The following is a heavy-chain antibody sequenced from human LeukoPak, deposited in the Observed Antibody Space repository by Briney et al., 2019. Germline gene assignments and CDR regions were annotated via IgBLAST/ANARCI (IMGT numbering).Heavy chain of an antibody. V-gene: IGHV3-21*01. Sequence: GGSLRLSCAASGFTFSSYSMNWVRQAPGKGLEWVSSISSSSSYIYYADSVKGRFTISRDNAKNSLYLQMNSLRAEDTAVYYCARDYNYDFWSGYYGAERYGMDVWGQGTTVTVSS. CDR2: ISSSSSYI. CDR1: GFTFSSYS. CDR3: ARDYNYDFWSGYYGAERYGMDV. J-gene: IGHJ6*02. D-gene: IGHD3-3*01.